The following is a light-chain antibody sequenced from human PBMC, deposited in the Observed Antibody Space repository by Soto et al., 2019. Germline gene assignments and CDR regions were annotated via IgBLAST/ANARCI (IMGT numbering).Light chain of an antibody. V-gene: IGKV3-20*01. J-gene: IGKJ1*01. CDR1: QNFGSTY. Sequence: VLTQSPDTLSLSPGERVTLSWRGSQNFGSTYLAWYQQKPGQAPRLLIYGASSRATGIPDRFSGSGPGTDFTLTISSLQPDDYATYYCQQYHSFWTFGQGTKVDIK. CDR3: QQYHSFWT. CDR2: GAS.